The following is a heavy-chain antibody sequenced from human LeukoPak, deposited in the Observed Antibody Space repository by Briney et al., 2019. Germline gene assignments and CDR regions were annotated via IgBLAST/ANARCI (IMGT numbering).Heavy chain of an antibody. CDR1: GFTFSSYA. Sequence: GGSLRLSCAASGFTFSSYAMHWVRQAPGKGLEWVAVISYDGSNKYYADSVKGRFTISRDNSRNTLYLQMNSLRAEDTAVYYCARDSSKWELLGPFDYWGQGTLVTVSS. D-gene: IGHD1-26*01. V-gene: IGHV3-30-3*01. CDR2: ISYDGSNK. CDR3: ARDSSKWELLGPFDY. J-gene: IGHJ4*02.